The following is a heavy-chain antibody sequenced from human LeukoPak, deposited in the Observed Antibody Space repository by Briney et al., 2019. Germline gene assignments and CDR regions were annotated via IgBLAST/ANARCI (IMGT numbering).Heavy chain of an antibody. D-gene: IGHD6-13*01. CDR1: DDSFSTYY. Sequence: SETLSLTCTVSDDSFSTYYYTWIRQPAGKGLEWIGRIYSSGNTNYNPSLKSRVTMSVDTSKSQFSLNLRSVTAADTAMYYCARWGAAAGADYWGQGTLVIVSS. V-gene: IGHV4-4*07. CDR3: ARWGAAAGADY. CDR2: IYSSGNT. J-gene: IGHJ4*02.